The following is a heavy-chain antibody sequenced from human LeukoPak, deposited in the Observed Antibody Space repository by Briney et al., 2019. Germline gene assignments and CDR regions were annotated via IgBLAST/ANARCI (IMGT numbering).Heavy chain of an antibody. Sequence: GASVKVSCKPSGDTFTGYYIQWVRQAPGQGLEWMGWINPNSGGTNYAPKFQGRVSMTRDTSISTAYMELSRLRSDDTAVYYCARGVVAATLYYYMDVWGKGTTVTVSS. CDR1: GDTFTGYY. D-gene: IGHD2-15*01. CDR2: INPNSGGT. CDR3: ARGVVAATLYYYMDV. V-gene: IGHV1-2*02. J-gene: IGHJ6*03.